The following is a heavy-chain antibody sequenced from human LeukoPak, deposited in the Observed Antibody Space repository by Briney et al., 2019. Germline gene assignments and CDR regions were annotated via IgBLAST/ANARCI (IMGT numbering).Heavy chain of an antibody. CDR1: GGAIIIYY. D-gene: IGHD3-22*01. CDR3: ARLKFYDSTGYSPGYYMDV. Sequence: SETLSLTCSVSGGAIIIYYWSWIRQPAGKGPEWIGRIYPTGNTDYNPSLKTRVTMSTDLSKKQFSLRLRSVTAADTAVYYCARLKFYDSTGYSPGYYMDVWGKGTAVTVSS. CDR2: IYPTGNT. J-gene: IGHJ6*03. V-gene: IGHV4-4*07.